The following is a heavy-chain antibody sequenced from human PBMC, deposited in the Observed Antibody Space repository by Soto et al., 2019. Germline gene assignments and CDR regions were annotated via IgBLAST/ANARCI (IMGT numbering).Heavy chain of an antibody. Sequence: PGESLKICCKASGYIFTTYWIGWVRQMPGKGLEWMGIIYPGDSDTRYSPSFQGQVTISADKSISTAYLQWSSLKASDTAMYYCARHRRLRFLDWLLYAHRYYYYGIVVWSQGNTVTVFS. V-gene: IGHV5-51*01. CDR1: GYIFTTYW. J-gene: IGHJ6*02. CDR2: IYPGDSDT. D-gene: IGHD3-3*01. CDR3: ARHRRLRFLDWLLYAHRYYYYGIVV.